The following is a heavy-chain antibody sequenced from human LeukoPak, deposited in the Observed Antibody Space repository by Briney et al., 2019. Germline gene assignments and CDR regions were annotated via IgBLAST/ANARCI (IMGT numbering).Heavy chain of an antibody. V-gene: IGHV4-34*01. Sequence: SETLSLTCAVYGGSFSGYYWSWIRQPPGKGLEWIGEINHSGSTNYNPSHKSRVTISVDTSKNQFSLKLSSVTAADTAVYYCARGRYYDILTGHDFDYWGQGTLVTVSS. D-gene: IGHD3-9*01. CDR3: ARGRYYDILTGHDFDY. CDR1: GGSFSGYY. CDR2: INHSGST. J-gene: IGHJ4*02.